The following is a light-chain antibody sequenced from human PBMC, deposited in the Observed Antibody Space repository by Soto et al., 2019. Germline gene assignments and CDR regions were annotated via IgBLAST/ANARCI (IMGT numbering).Light chain of an antibody. CDR3: QQTFSTPYT. CDR1: QNVDSH. J-gene: IGKJ2*01. Sequence: DIQMTQSPSSLSASVGDRVTITCRASQNVDSHLTWLQQKPGQAPILLVYRAFTLHTGVPSRFSASTSGTDFTLTIDNVQPEDFATYSCQQTFSTPYTFGQGTKLEIK. CDR2: RAF. V-gene: IGKV1-39*01.